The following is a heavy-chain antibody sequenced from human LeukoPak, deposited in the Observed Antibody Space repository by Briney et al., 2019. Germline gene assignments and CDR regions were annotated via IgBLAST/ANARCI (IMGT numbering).Heavy chain of an antibody. J-gene: IGHJ3*02. CDR1: GYSISSGYY. CDR3: ARAVIVVEENAFDI. V-gene: IGHV4-38-2*02. Sequence: SETLSLTCTVSGYSISSGYYWGWIRQPPGKGLEWIVVYHVGTTDYSPSLRSRVTISVDGSKNQMSLTLRSVAAEDTAMYYCARAVIVVEENAFDIWGQGTMVTVSS. CDR2: VYHVGTT. D-gene: IGHD3-22*01.